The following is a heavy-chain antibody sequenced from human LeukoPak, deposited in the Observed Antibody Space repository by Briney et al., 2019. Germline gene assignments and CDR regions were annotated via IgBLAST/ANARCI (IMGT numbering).Heavy chain of an antibody. V-gene: IGHV3-7*04. Sequence: GGALRLSCAASRFIFSDYWVSWVRQGPGKGLEWGATIKPDGSETYCVDSVKGRFTISRDNAKNSLYLQMDSLRTEDTAVYYCARERLSAFDIWGRGTLVSVSS. CDR3: ARERLSAFDI. CDR2: IKPDGSET. D-gene: IGHD2/OR15-2a*01. J-gene: IGHJ3*02. CDR1: RFIFSDYW.